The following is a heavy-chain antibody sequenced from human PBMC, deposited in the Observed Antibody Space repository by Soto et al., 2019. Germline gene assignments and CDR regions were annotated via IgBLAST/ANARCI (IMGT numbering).Heavy chain of an antibody. CDR2: IYYSGST. J-gene: IGHJ3*02. Sequence: QLQLQESGPGLVKPSETLSLTCTVSGGSISSSSYYWGWIRQPPGKGLEWIGSIYYSGSTYYNPSLKSRVTISVDTSKNQFSLKLSSVTAADTAVYYCARLIGSGYYPGAFDIWGQGTMVTVSS. CDR3: ARLIGSGYYPGAFDI. D-gene: IGHD3-3*01. V-gene: IGHV4-39*01. CDR1: GGSISSSSYY.